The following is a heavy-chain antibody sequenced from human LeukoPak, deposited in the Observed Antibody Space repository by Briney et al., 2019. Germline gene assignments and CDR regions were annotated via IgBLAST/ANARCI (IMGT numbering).Heavy chain of an antibody. CDR1: GYTFTGYY. V-gene: IGHV1-2*02. D-gene: IGHD3-10*01. Sequence: GASVKVSCKASGYTFTGYYMHWVRQAPGQGLEWMGWINPNSGGTNYAQKLQGRVTMTTDTSTSTAYMELRSLRSDDTAVYYCARDDYYGSGSYFSYYYMDVWGKGTTVTVSS. CDR3: ARDDYYGSGSYFSYYYMDV. CDR2: INPNSGGT. J-gene: IGHJ6*03.